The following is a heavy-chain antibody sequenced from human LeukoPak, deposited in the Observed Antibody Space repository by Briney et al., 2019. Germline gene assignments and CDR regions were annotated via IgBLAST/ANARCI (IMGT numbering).Heavy chain of an antibody. Sequence: SETLSLTCTVSGGSISSYYWSWIRQPPGKGLEWIGYIYYSGSPNYNPSLNSRVTISLDTSRNQFSLKLSSVTAADTAVYYCARDGAVDILTGYGAFDMWGQGTKTVSS. CDR1: GGSISSYY. J-gene: IGHJ3*02. CDR2: IYYSGSP. V-gene: IGHV4-59*01. D-gene: IGHD3-9*01. CDR3: ARDGAVDILTGYGAFDM.